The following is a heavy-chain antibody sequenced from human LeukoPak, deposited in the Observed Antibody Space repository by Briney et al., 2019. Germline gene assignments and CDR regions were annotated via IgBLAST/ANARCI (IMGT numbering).Heavy chain of an antibody. V-gene: IGHV3-30*18. Sequence: PGGSLRLSCAASAFTFSNYGMHWVRQAPGKGLGWVAVMSYDGNNKYHADSVKGRFTISRENSQNTLYLEMNSLRAEDTAVYYCAKVREIMFRGPQDYWGQGTLVTVSS. D-gene: IGHD3-10*01. CDR1: AFTFSNYG. CDR2: MSYDGNNK. CDR3: AKVREIMFRGPQDY. J-gene: IGHJ4*02.